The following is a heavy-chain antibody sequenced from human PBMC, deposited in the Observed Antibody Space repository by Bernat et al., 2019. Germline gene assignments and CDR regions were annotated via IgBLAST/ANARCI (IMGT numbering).Heavy chain of an antibody. CDR3: ARDPRPRATGFDY. D-gene: IGHD1-1*01. J-gene: IGHJ4*02. CDR1: GGSISSYY. CDR2: ISYTGST. Sequence: QVQLQQWGAGLLKPSETLSLTCAVYGGSISSYYWSWIRQPPGKELEWIGYISYTGSTNYNPSLKSRVTISIDTSKNQFSLKLSSVTAGDTAVYYCARDPRPRATGFDYWGQGTLVTVSS. V-gene: IGHV4-59*01.